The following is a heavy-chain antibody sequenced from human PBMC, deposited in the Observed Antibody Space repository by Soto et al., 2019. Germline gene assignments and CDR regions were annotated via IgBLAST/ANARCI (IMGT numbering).Heavy chain of an antibody. V-gene: IGHV3-21*01. D-gene: IGHD3-16*02. CDR2: LSSGSRYV. CDR3: VRGGSSRSY. Sequence: GGSLRLSCTASGFTFTNYIMTWVRQAPGKGLEWVSSLSSGSRYVYYVDSVKGRFTISRDDAKNSVYLQMNSLRAEDAAVYYCVRGGSSRSYWGKGSRVT. J-gene: IGHJ4*02. CDR1: GFTFTNYI.